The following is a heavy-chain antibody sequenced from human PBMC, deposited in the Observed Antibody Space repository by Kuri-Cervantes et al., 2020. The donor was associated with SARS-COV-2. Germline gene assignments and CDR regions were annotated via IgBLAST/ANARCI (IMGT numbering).Heavy chain of an antibody. CDR1: GGSISSYY. CDR3: ARAGYYYSMDV. CDR2: IYYSGST. V-gene: IGHV4-59*01. Sequence: GSLRLSCTVSGGSISSYYWSWIRQPPGKGLEWIGYIYYSGSTNYNPSLKSRVTISVDTSKNQFSLKLSSVTAADTAVYYCARAGYYYSMDVWGQGTTVTVSS. J-gene: IGHJ6*02.